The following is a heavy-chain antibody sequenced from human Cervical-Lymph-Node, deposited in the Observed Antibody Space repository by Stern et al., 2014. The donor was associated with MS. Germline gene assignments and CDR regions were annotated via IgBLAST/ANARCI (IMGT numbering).Heavy chain of an antibody. CDR2: IYWDDNK. Sequence: QITLKESGPTLVKPTQTLTLTCTFSGFSLSTIGVGVGWIRQPPGKALEWLALIYWDDNKRYSPSLKSRLPITKDTSKNRVVLTKTNMDPVDTATYYCAHILNYCSGTNCSTDYFDYWGHGTLVTVSS. J-gene: IGHJ4*01. V-gene: IGHV2-5*02. D-gene: IGHD2-2*02. CDR1: GFSLSTIGVG. CDR3: AHILNYCSGTNCSTDYFDY.